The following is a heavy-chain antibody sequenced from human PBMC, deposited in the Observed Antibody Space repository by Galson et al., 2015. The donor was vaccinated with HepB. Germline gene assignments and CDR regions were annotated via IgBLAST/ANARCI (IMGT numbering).Heavy chain of an antibody. Sequence: SLRLSCAASGFTFNSYSMNWVRQAPGKGLEWVSYISSSSNTIYYADSVKGRFTISRDNAKNSLYLQMNGLRAEDTAVYYCAREPRHYYYMDVWGKGTTVTVSS. J-gene: IGHJ6*03. CDR2: ISSSSNTI. V-gene: IGHV3-48*04. CDR3: AREPRHYYYMDV. CDR1: GFTFNSYS.